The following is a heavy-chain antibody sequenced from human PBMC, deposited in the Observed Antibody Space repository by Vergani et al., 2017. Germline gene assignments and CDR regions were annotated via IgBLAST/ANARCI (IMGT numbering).Heavy chain of an antibody. J-gene: IGHJ6*04. CDR1: GATFRSNT. CDR2: IIPVLGKT. Sequence: QFQLVQSGAEVKKPGSSVKVSCKASGATFRSNTISWVRQVPGQGLEWMGRIIPVLGKTKYAQDFQGRLTITADTSTSTAYMELTSLRSQDPAVYYCARDPRGYGGDPEDYYYGMDVWVKGTTVTVSS. D-gene: IGHD2-21*02. CDR3: ARDPRGYGGDPEDYYYGMDV. V-gene: IGHV1-69*08.